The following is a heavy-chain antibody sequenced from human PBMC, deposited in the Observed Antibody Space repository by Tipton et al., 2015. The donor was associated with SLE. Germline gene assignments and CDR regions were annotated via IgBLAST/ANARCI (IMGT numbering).Heavy chain of an antibody. D-gene: IGHD3-3*01. Sequence: TLSLTCTVSGGSISSYYWSWIRQPPGKGLEWIGYIYYSGSTNYNPSLKSRVTISVDTSKNQFSLKLSSVTAADTAVYYCARGTDFWSGYSLSWFDPWGQGTLVTVSS. CDR1: GGSISSYY. CDR2: IYYSGST. CDR3: ARGTDFWSGYSLSWFDP. J-gene: IGHJ5*02. V-gene: IGHV4-59*01.